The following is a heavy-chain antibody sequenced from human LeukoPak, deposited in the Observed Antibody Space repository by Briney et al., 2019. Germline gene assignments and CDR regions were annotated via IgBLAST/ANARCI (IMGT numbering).Heavy chain of an antibody. J-gene: IGHJ4*02. CDR3: ARQANDYVWGSYRYSPFDY. Sequence: PGGSLRLSCAASGFTFSSYEMNWVRQAPGKGLEWVSYISSSGSTIYYADSVKGRFTISRDNAKNSLYLQMNSLRAEDTAVYYCARQANDYVWGSYRYSPFDYWGQGTLVTVSS. V-gene: IGHV3-48*03. CDR2: ISSSGSTI. CDR1: GFTFSSYE. D-gene: IGHD3-16*02.